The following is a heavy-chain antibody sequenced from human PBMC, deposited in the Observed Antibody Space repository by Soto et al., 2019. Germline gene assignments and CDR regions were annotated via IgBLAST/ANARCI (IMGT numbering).Heavy chain of an antibody. J-gene: IGHJ4*02. CDR1: GFTFSSYS. V-gene: IGHV3-48*01. CDR3: ATGSLWFGELYPEFDY. Sequence: GGSLRLSCAASGFTFSSYSMNWVRQAPGKGLEWVSYISSSSSTIYYADSVKGRFTISRDNAKNSLYLQMNSLRAEDTAVYYCATGSLWFGELYPEFDYWGQGTLVTVS. CDR2: ISSSSSTI. D-gene: IGHD3-10*01.